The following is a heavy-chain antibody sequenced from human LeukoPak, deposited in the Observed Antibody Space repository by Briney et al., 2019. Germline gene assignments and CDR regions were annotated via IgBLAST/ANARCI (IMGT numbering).Heavy chain of an antibody. Sequence: GGSLRLSCAASGLSVSSNYMSWVRQAPGKGLEGVSVLYSDGTTYYADSVKGRFTISRDNSKNTLYLQMNSLRAEDTAVYYCVRGMGVSMLYYFDYWGRGTLVTVSS. D-gene: IGHD3-10*01. V-gene: IGHV3-66*02. CDR3: VRGMGVSMLYYFDY. J-gene: IGHJ4*02. CDR2: LYSDGTT. CDR1: GLSVSSNY.